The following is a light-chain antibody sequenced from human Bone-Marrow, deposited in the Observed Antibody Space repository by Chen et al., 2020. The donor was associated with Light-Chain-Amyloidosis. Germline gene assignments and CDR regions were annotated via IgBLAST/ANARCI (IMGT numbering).Light chain of an antibody. CDR2: DVS. CDR1: SSDVGGYNY. J-gene: IGLJ1*01. V-gene: IGLV2-14*03. CDR3: SSYTSSSTYV. Sequence: QSALTQPASLPGSPGQSITISCTGTSSDVGGYNYVSWYQQHPGKAPKLMIYDVSKRPSGVYNRFYGSKSGNTASLTISGLQAEDEADYYCSSYTSSSTYVFGTGTKVTVI.